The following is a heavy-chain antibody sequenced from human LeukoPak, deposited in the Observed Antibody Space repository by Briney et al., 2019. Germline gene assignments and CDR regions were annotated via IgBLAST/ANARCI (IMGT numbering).Heavy chain of an antibody. CDR1: GFTVSSNY. V-gene: IGHV3-74*01. Sequence: GGSLRLSCTASGFTVSSNYVSWVRQAPGKGLEWVSRIKSDGSKTDYADSVKGRFTISRDNAKNTLYLQMNSLRAEDTAVYYCASLYYYDIVGYYYDYWGQGTLVTVSS. J-gene: IGHJ4*02. CDR2: IKSDGSKT. D-gene: IGHD3-22*01. CDR3: ASLYYYDIVGYYYDY.